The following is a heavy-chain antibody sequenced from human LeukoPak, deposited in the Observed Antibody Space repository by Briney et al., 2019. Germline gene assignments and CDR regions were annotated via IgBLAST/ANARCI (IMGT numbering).Heavy chain of an antibody. CDR3: ARDPIYDILTGYYDLEDDAFDI. Sequence: GASVKVSCKASGYTFTSYGISWVRQAPGQGLEWMGWISAYNGNTNYAQKFQGRVTMTRDTSISTAYMELSRLRSDDTAVYYCARDPIYDILTGYYDLEDDAFDIWGQGTMVTVSS. V-gene: IGHV1-18*01. CDR2: ISAYNGNT. CDR1: GYTFTSYG. J-gene: IGHJ3*02. D-gene: IGHD3-9*01.